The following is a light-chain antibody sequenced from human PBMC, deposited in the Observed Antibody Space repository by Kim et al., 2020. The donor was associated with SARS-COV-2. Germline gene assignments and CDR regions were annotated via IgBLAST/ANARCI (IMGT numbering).Light chain of an antibody. Sequence: SPGEGASLSCRASHSVDINLAWYQQTPGQPPRLLIYDAAIRAAGVPTRFSGSGSGTDFTLTISSLEAEDFAIYYCQQRTGWPPALTFGGGTKLEI. CDR3: QQRTGWPPALT. J-gene: IGKJ4*01. V-gene: IGKV3-11*01. CDR2: DAA. CDR1: HSVDIN.